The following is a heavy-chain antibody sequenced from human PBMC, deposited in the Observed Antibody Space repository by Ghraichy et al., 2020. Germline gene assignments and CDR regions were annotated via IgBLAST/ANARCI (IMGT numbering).Heavy chain of an antibody. CDR2: INYIGSN. V-gene: IGHV4-59*01. D-gene: IGHD6-13*01. CDR3: SRDSLARAAAGLNWFDH. J-gene: IGHJ5*02. Sequence: SETLSLTCTVSGDSISSYYWSWIRQPPGKGLEWIGYINYIGSNNYNPSLKSRVTISGDTSRNLFSLKLSSVTAADTAVYYCSRDSLARAAAGLNWFDHWGPGTLVTVSS. CDR1: GDSISSYY.